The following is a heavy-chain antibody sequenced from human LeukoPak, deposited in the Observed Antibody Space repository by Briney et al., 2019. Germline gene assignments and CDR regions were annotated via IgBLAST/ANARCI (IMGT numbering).Heavy chain of an antibody. V-gene: IGHV4-38-2*02. Sequence: SETLSLTCTVSGYSISSGYYWGWIRQPPGKGLEWIGSIYHSGSTYYNPSLKGRVTISVDTSKNQFSLKLSSVTAADTAVYYCARNPPRGEAVAGRRGAFDIWGQGTMVTVSS. D-gene: IGHD6-19*01. CDR2: IYHSGST. J-gene: IGHJ3*02. CDR1: GYSISSGYY. CDR3: ARNPPRGEAVAGRRGAFDI.